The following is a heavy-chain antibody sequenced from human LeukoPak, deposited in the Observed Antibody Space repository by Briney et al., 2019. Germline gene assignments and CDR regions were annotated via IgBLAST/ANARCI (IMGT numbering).Heavy chain of an antibody. CDR1: GYSFTNYW. J-gene: IGHJ4*02. CDR3: ARGERAMATRKAGFDY. V-gene: IGHV5-51*01. CDR2: IYPRDSDT. D-gene: IGHD5-24*01. Sequence: GESLKISCKVSGYSFTNYWIGWLRQMPGKGLEWMGIIYPRDSDTIYSPSFQGQVTISADKSIRTAYLQTSSLTASDTAIYYCARGERAMATRKAGFDYWGQGTLVTVSS.